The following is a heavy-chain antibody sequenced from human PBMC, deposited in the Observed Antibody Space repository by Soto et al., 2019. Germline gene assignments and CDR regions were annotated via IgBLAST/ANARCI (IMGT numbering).Heavy chain of an antibody. CDR2: ISYDGSNK. D-gene: IGHD3-10*01. J-gene: IGHJ6*02. V-gene: IGHV3-30*18. CDR1: GFTFSSYG. CDR3: AKDPYRAYYYYGMDV. Sequence: GGSLRLSCAASGFTFSSYGMHWVRQAPGKGLEWVAVISYDGSNKYYADSVKGRFTISRDNSKNTLYLQMNSLRAEDTAVYYCAKDPYRAYYYYGMDVWGQGTTVTVSS.